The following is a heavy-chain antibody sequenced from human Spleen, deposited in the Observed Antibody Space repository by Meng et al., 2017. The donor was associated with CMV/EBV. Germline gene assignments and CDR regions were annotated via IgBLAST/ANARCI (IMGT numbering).Heavy chain of an antibody. Sequence: LTCAVYGGSFSGYYWSWIRQPPGKGLEWIGEINHNGSTNYNPSLKSRVTISVDTSKNQFSLKLSSVTAADTAVYYCARGWSSSWYGYWGQGTLVTVSS. CDR2: INHNGST. V-gene: IGHV4-34*01. CDR1: GGSFSGYY. CDR3: ARGWSSSWYGY. J-gene: IGHJ4*02. D-gene: IGHD6-13*01.